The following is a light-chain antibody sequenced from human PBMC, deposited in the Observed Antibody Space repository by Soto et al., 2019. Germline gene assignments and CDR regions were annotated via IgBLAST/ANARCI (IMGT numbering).Light chain of an antibody. Sequence: EIVLMQSPGTLSLSPGERATLSCRASQSMTRTYIAWYQKKPGQAPRLLIYAASIRAPGIPDKFSGTGSGTDCSLTIDRLEPEDSAVYYCHQYDNAPQTFGQGTKVEIK. V-gene: IGKV3-20*01. CDR2: AAS. CDR3: HQYDNAPQT. CDR1: QSMTRTY. J-gene: IGKJ2*01.